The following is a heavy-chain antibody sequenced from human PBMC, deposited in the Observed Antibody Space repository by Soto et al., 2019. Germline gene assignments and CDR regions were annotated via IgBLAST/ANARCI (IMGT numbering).Heavy chain of an antibody. J-gene: IGHJ6*03. CDR1: GYTFSNYN. CDR3: AREAASDPSFYYHYMDV. V-gene: IGHV1-8*01. D-gene: IGHD3-10*01. CDR2: MNPDSGNT. Sequence: QEQLVQSGAEVKKPGAPVKVSCKASGYTFSNYNINWVRQASGQGLEGMGWMNPDSGNTGYAEKFQGTVNLTRNSSISTAYMELSGLRSEDTAVYYCAREAASDPSFYYHYMDVWGKGTPVTVSS.